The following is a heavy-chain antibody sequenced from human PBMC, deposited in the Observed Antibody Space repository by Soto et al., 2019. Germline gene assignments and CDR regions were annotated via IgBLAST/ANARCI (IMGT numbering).Heavy chain of an antibody. CDR3: ARHPMGATVWFDP. D-gene: IGHD1-26*01. J-gene: IGHJ5*02. V-gene: IGHV5-10-1*01. Sequence: SPSFQGHVTISADKSISTAYLQWSSLKASDTAMYYCARHPMGATVWFDPWGQGTLVTVSS.